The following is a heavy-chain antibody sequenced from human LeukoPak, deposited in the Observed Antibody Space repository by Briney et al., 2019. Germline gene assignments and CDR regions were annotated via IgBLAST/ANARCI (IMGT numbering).Heavy chain of an antibody. V-gene: IGHV3-11*06. D-gene: IGHD3-16*01. CDR3: ASSRLRYLDY. Sequence: PGGSLRLSCAASGFTFSDYYMTWIRQAPGKGLECISYISSTSLSTYYADSVQGRFTISRDNSKNTLYLQMNSLRAEDTAVYYCASSRLRYLDYWGQGTLVTVSS. J-gene: IGHJ4*02. CDR2: ISSTSLST. CDR1: GFTFSDYY.